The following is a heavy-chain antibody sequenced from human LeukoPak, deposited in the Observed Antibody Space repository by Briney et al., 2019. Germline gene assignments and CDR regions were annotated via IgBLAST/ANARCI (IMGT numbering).Heavy chain of an antibody. V-gene: IGHV3-11*04. CDR2: ISSSGSTI. J-gene: IGHJ4*02. Sequence: GGSLRLSCAASGFTFSDYYMSWIRQAPGKGLEWVSYISSSGSTIYYADSVKGRFTISRDNAKNSLYLQMNSLRAEDTAVYYCARDQGHYYDSSAAFDYWGQGTLVTVSS. CDR3: ARDQGHYYDSSAAFDY. CDR1: GFTFSDYY. D-gene: IGHD3-22*01.